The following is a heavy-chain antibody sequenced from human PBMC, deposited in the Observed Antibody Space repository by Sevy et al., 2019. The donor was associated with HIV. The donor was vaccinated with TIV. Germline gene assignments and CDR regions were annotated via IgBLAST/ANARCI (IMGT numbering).Heavy chain of an antibody. Sequence: GFLGLSFAAPGITLAKYSMRWVRPAPGKGLGWVSTFSFGCGRINYADSVKGRFTISRDDSKNTLFLQMNSLRAEDTATYFCAREGCTQPHDYWGQGTLVTVSS. J-gene: IGHJ4*02. CDR3: AREGCTQPHDY. V-gene: IGHV3-23*01. CDR1: GITLAKYS. D-gene: IGHD2-8*01. CDR2: FSFGCGRI.